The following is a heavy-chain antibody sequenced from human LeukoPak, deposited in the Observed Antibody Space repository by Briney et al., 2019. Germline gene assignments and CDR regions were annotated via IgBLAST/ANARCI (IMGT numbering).Heavy chain of an antibody. Sequence: SVKVSCKASGGTFSSYTISWVRQAPGQGLEWMGRIIPILGIANNAQKFQGRVTITADKSTSTAYMELSSLRSEDTAVYYCARFRETTVAPDAFDIWGQGTMVTVSS. CDR2: IIPILGIA. D-gene: IGHD4-11*01. CDR1: GGTFSSYT. V-gene: IGHV1-69*02. J-gene: IGHJ3*02. CDR3: ARFRETTVAPDAFDI.